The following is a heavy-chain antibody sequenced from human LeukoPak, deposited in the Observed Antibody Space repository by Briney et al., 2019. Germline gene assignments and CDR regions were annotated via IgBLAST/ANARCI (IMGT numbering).Heavy chain of an antibody. D-gene: IGHD1-1*01. CDR1: VYMLLYYG. CDR2: ISPHNGQP. Sequence: ASVKVSCKASVYMLLYYGITGVRPAPGKGLGWMGWISPHNGQPLYAQEVQDRLIMTTDASTTTAYMYLRSLRSDDTAVYYCAKTLEGHLNALWGQRTLVTVPS. J-gene: IGHJ4*02. CDR3: AKTLEGHLNAL. V-gene: IGHV1-18*01.